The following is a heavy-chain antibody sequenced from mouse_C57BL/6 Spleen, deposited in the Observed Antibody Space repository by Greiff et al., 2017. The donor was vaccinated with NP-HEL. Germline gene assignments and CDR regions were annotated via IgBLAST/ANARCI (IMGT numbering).Heavy chain of an antibody. CDR1: GYTFTSYW. CDR3: AKGLLLGFAY. D-gene: IGHD1-1*01. V-gene: IGHV1-52*01. CDR2: IDPSDSET. J-gene: IGHJ3*01. Sequence: QVQLQQPGAELVRPGSSVKLSCKASGYTFTSYWMHWVKQRPIQGLEWIGNIDPSDSETHYTQKFKDQATLTVDKSSSTAYMQLSSLTSEDSAVYYCAKGLLLGFAYWGQGTLVTVSA.